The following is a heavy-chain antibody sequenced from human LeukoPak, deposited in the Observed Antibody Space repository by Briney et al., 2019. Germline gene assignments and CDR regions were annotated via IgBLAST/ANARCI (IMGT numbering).Heavy chain of an antibody. CDR3: ARGRRLQDY. V-gene: IGHV3-20*04. J-gene: IGHJ4*02. CDR2: INWNGDST. CDR1: GFSFDDYG. Sequence: GGSLRLSCAASGFSFDDYGMSWVRQAPGKGLEWVSGINWNGDSTSYADSVKGRFTISRDNAKNSLYLQQNSLRGEDTAVYYCARGRRLQDYWRQGTLVTVSS.